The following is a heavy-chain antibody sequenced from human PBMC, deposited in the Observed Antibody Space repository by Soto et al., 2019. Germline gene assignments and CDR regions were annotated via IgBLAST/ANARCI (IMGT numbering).Heavy chain of an antibody. CDR2: IKPSCGGT. Sequence: QVQLVQSGSEVKKPGASVKISCKGSGYTFTYHFIHWVRQAPGQGPEWMGWIKPSCGGTHYAQKFQGRVSMTSDASITTTYMSLSSLTSADAGVYYCARDRRGLATFDVMAAWGQGTTLTVSS. CDR3: ARDRRGLATFDVMAA. J-gene: IGHJ6*02. D-gene: IGHD3-16*01. V-gene: IGHV1-2*02. CDR1: GYTFTYHF.